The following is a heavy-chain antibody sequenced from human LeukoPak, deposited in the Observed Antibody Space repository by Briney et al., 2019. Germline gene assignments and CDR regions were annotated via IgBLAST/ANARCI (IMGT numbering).Heavy chain of an antibody. J-gene: IGHJ6*02. CDR3: ARDPIESHYGMDV. CDR2: ISSGSSYI. CDR1: GFTFSSYS. D-gene: IGHD3-16*02. V-gene: IGHV3-21*01. Sequence: GGSLRLSCAASGFTFSSYSMNWVRQAPGKGLEWVSSISSGSSYIYYADSVKGRFTISRDNAKNSLYLQMNSLRAEDTAVYYCARDPIESHYGMDVWGQGTTVTVSS.